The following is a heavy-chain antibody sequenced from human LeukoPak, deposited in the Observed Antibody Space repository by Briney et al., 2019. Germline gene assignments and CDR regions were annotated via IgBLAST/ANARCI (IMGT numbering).Heavy chain of an antibody. V-gene: IGHV4-39*01. Sequence: SETLSLTCTASGGSISSSSYYWGWIRQSPGKGLEWIGSIYYSGSTYYNPSLKSRVTISVDTSKNQFSLKLSSVTAADTAVYYCGSYRNWFDPWGQGTLVTVSS. J-gene: IGHJ5*02. CDR3: GSYRNWFDP. CDR2: IYYSGST. CDR1: GGSISSSSYY.